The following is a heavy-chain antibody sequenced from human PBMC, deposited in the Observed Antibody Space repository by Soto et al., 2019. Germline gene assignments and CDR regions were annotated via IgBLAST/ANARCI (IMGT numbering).Heavy chain of an antibody. Sequence: GGSLRLSCAASGFTFSDYYMSWIRQAPGKGLEWISYISSRGSIIYYADSVKGRFTISRDNAKNSLCLQTDSLRAEDTAIYFCATVRPYYYDSSGLNDFWGQGTLVTVSS. CDR1: GFTFSDYY. CDR3: ATVRPYYYDSSGLNDF. CDR2: ISSRGSII. D-gene: IGHD3-22*01. V-gene: IGHV3-11*01. J-gene: IGHJ4*02.